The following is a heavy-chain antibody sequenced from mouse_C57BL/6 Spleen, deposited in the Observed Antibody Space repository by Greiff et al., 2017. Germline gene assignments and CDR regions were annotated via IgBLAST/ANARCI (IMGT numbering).Heavy chain of an antibody. D-gene: IGHD1-1*01. CDR3: ARRYYGRGSYFGY. CDR1: GYTFTDYY. Sequence: VQLQQSGPELVKPGASVKISCKASGYTFTDYYMNWVKQSHGKSLEWIGDINPNNGGTSYNEKFKGKATLTVDKSSSTAYMELRSLTSEDSAVYYCARRYYGRGSYFGYWGQGATLTVSS. V-gene: IGHV1-26*01. J-gene: IGHJ2*01. CDR2: INPNNGGT.